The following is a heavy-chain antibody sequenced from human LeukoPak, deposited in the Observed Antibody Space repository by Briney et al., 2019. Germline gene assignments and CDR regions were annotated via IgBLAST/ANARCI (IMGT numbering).Heavy chain of an antibody. J-gene: IGHJ4*02. D-gene: IGHD1-1*01. Sequence: ASVNASYTPSEYTFTSYDINWVRQATGQGRKWMGWMNPNSGNTGYAHKCQGRVTMTRNTSISTAYMELSSLRSEDTAVYYCARASQGNLGSQLDYWGQGTLVTVSS. CDR1: EYTFTSYD. V-gene: IGHV1-8*01. CDR2: MNPNSGNT. CDR3: ARASQGNLGSQLDY.